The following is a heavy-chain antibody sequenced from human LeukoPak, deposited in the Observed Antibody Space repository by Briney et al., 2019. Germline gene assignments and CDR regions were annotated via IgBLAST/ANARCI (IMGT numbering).Heavy chain of an antibody. V-gene: IGHV3-21*01. Sequence: PGRSLRLSCPASGFRFSSYSMNWVRQAPGKGLEWVSSISSSSGYIYYAASVKGRFTISRDNAKNSLYLPMNSLRAEDTAVYYCARDLGWYYFDYWGQGTLVTVSS. J-gene: IGHJ4*02. CDR3: ARDLGWYYFDY. D-gene: IGHD6-19*01. CDR2: ISSSSGYI. CDR1: GFRFSSYS.